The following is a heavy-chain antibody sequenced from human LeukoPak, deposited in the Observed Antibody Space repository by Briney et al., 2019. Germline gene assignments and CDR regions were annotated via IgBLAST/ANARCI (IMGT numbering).Heavy chain of an antibody. CDR3: AKDPQKWESYFDY. CDR1: GFTFSSYG. J-gene: IGHJ4*02. D-gene: IGHD1-26*01. V-gene: IGHV3-30*02. Sequence: GGSPRLSCAAPGFTFSSYGMHWVRQAPGKGLEWVAFIRYDGSNKYYADSVKGRFTISRDNSKNTLYLQMNSLRAEDTAVYYCAKDPQKWESYFDYWGQGTLVTVSS. CDR2: IRYDGSNK.